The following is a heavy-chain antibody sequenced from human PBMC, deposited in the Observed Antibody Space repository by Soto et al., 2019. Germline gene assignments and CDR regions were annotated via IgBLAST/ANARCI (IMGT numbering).Heavy chain of an antibody. CDR1: GYTFTSYA. Sequence: ASVKVSCKASGYTFTSYAMHWVRQAPGQRLEWMGWINAGNGNTKFSQKFQGRVTITRDTSASTAYMELGSLRSEDTAVYYCERAPGGPDGPGDYWGQGTLVTVS. CDR2: INAGNGNT. J-gene: IGHJ4*02. V-gene: IGHV1-3*01. CDR3: ERAPGGPDGPGDY. D-gene: IGHD2-15*01.